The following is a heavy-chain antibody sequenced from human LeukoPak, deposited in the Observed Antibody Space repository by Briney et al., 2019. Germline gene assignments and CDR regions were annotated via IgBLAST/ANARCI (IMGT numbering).Heavy chain of an antibody. CDR2: ISGSGDKI. D-gene: IGHD6-13*01. CDR1: GFPFNSYA. V-gene: IGHV3-23*01. CDR3: AKDRTYDSSARFAH. J-gene: IGHJ5*02. Sequence: GGSLRLSCAASGFPFNSYAMTWVRQAPGKGLEWVSGISGSGDKIYSAGSVKGRFTISRDNSKNMLFLQMNGLRAEDTAVYYCAKDRTYDSSARFAHWGQGTLVTVSS.